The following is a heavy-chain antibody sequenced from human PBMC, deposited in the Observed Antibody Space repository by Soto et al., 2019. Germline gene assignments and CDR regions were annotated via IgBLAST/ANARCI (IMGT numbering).Heavy chain of an antibody. J-gene: IGHJ4*02. CDR2: ISSSSSTI. Sequence: PAGSVRQTCAASEFAFSGYSMNWVRQAPGKGLEWVSYISSSSSTIYYADSVKGRFTISRDNAKNSLYLQMNSLRDEDTAVYYCARIPYSSGWSDYFDYWGQGTLVTVSS. CDR3: ARIPYSSGWSDYFDY. D-gene: IGHD6-19*01. V-gene: IGHV3-48*02. CDR1: EFAFSGYS.